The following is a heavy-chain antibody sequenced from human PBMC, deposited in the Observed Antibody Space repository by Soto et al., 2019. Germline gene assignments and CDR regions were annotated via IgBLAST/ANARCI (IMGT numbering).Heavy chain of an antibody. D-gene: IGHD1-26*01. J-gene: IGHJ4*02. CDR1: GFTFSSYG. V-gene: IGHV3-30*18. CDR2: ISYDGSNK. CDR3: AKELGLGYFDY. Sequence: GGSLRLSCAASGFTFSSYGMHWVRQAPGKGLEWVAVISYDGSNKYYADSVKGRFTISRDNSKNTLYLQMNSLRAEDTAVYYCAKELGLGYFDYWGQGTLVTVSS.